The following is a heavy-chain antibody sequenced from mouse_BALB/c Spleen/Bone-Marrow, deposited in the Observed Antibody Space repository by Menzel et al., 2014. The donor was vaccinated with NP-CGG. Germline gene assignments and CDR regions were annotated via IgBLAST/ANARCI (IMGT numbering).Heavy chain of an antibody. CDR1: GYSFTDYN. J-gene: IGHJ4*01. V-gene: IGHV1S135*01. D-gene: IGHD2-4*01. CDR3: ARRGDDYDPFYAMDY. CDR2: IDPFNGGT. Sequence: EVQLQESGPERVKPGVSVKVSCKASGYSFTDYNMYWVKQSHGKSLEWIGYIDPFNGGTAYNQRFKDKATLTIDRSSSTAFMHLNSLTSEDSAVYYCARRGDDYDPFYAMDYWGQGTSVTVSS.